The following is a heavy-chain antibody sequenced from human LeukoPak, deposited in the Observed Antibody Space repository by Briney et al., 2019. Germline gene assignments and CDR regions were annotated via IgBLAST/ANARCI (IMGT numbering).Heavy chain of an antibody. D-gene: IGHD4-17*01. Sequence: SETLSLTCTVSGGSISSSNYYWGWIRQPPGKGLEWIGSIYYTGSTYYNPSLKSRVTISVDTSKNQFSLKLSSVTAADTAVYYCARSPTTVTTYDYWGQGTLVTVSS. CDR1: GGSISSSNYY. V-gene: IGHV4-39*07. CDR3: ARSPTTVTTYDY. J-gene: IGHJ4*02. CDR2: IYYTGST.